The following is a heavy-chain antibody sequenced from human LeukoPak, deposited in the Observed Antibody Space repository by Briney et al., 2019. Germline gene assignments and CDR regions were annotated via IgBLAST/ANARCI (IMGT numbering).Heavy chain of an antibody. V-gene: IGHV3-30*04. Sequence: GGSLRLSCAASGFTFSSYAMHWVRQAPGKGLEWVAVISYDGSNKYYADSVKGRFTISRDNSKNTLYLQMSTLRAEDTAVYYCARDSGYNKFDYWGPGTLVTVSS. CDR2: ISYDGSNK. D-gene: IGHD1-14*01. CDR3: ARDSGYNKFDY. CDR1: GFTFSSYA. J-gene: IGHJ4*02.